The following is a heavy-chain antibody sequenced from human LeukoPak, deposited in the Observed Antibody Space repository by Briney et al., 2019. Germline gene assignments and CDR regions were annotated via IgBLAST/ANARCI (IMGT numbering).Heavy chain of an antibody. CDR2: IYSGGST. V-gene: IGHV3-66*01. CDR3: ARDTHSSSWYGGT. CDR1: GFTVSSNY. D-gene: IGHD6-13*01. J-gene: IGHJ4*02. Sequence: PGGSLRLSCAASGFTVSSNYMSWVRQAPGKGLEWVSVIYSGGSTYYADSVKGRFTISRDNSKNTLYLQMNSLRAEDTAVYYCARDTHSSSWYGGTWGQGTLVTVSS.